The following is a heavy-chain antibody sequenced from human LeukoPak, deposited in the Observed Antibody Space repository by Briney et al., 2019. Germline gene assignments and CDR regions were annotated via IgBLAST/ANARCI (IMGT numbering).Heavy chain of an antibody. J-gene: IGHJ5*02. V-gene: IGHV1-8*01. Sequence: ASVKVSCKASGYTFTSYDINWVRQATGQGLEWMGWMNPNSGNTEYAQKFQGRVTMTRNTSISTAYMELSSLRSEDTAVYYCARAMGRTGTTFWFDPWGQGTLVTVSS. CDR2: MNPNSGNT. D-gene: IGHD1-1*01. CDR3: ARAMGRTGTTFWFDP. CDR1: GYTFTSYD.